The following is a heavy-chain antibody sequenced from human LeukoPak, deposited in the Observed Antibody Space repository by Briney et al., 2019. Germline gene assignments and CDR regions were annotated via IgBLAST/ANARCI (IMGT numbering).Heavy chain of an antibody. J-gene: IGHJ4*02. CDR3: AKTLGEVDY. Sequence: GGSLRLSCAASGFTFSSYGMHWVCQAPGKGLEWVAVISYDGSNKYYADSVKGRFTISRDNSKNTLYLQMNSLRAEDTAVYYCAKTLGEVDYWGQGTLVTVSS. CDR1: GFTFSSYG. D-gene: IGHD3-16*01. CDR2: ISYDGSNK. V-gene: IGHV3-30*18.